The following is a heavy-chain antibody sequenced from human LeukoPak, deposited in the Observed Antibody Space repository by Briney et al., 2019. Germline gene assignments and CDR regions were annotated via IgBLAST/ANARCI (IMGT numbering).Heavy chain of an antibody. CDR3: ASYGDGSGSFDY. Sequence: PSETLSLTCAVYGGSFSGYYWSWIRQPPGKGLEWIGEINHSGSTNYNPSLRSRVTISVDTSKNQFSLKLSSVTAADTAVYYCASYGDGSGSFDYWGQGTLVTVSS. CDR2: INHSGST. V-gene: IGHV4-34*01. D-gene: IGHD3-10*01. J-gene: IGHJ4*02. CDR1: GGSFSGYY.